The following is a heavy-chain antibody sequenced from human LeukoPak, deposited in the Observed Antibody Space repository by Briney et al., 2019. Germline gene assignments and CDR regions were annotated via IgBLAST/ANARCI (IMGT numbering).Heavy chain of an antibody. CDR1: GFTFNNYW. D-gene: IGHD1-14*01. V-gene: IGHV3-7*04. CDR2: IKQDGSEK. CDR3: ARHNPLWGY. J-gene: IGHJ4*02. Sequence: RGSLRLSCAASGFTFNNYWMSWVRQAPGKGLEWVANIKQDGSEKYYVDSVKGRFIISRDNAKNSLFLQMNSLRAEDTALYYCARHNPLWGYWGQGTLVTVSS.